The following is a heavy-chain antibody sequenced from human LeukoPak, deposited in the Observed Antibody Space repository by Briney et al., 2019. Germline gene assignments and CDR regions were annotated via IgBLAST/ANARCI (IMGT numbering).Heavy chain of an antibody. J-gene: IGHJ4*02. CDR3: ATGGPDIVVVPAAIGGDY. Sequence: GGSLRLSCAASGFTFSSYAMSWVRQAPGKGLEWVSAISGSGASTYYADSVKGRFTISRDNSKNTLYLQMNSLRAEDTAVYYCATGGPDIVVVPAAIGGDYWGQGTLVTVSS. CDR2: ISGSGAST. V-gene: IGHV3-23*01. D-gene: IGHD2-2*01. CDR1: GFTFSSYA.